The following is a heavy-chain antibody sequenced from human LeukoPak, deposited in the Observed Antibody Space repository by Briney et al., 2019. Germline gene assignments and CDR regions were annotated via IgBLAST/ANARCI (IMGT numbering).Heavy chain of an antibody. J-gene: IGHJ4*02. D-gene: IGHD5-12*01. Sequence: PSETLSLTCTVSSGSVSSSSYYWGWIRQPPGTGLEWVSLIYSGGSTYYADSVKGRFTISRDNSKNTLYLQMNSLRAEDTAVYYCARGPSGYHNTGGQGTLVTVSS. CDR1: SGSVSSSSYY. V-gene: IGHV3-66*01. CDR3: ARGPSGYHNT. CDR2: IYSGGST.